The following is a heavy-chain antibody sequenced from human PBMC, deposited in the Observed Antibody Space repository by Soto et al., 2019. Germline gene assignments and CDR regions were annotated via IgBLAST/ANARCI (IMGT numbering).Heavy chain of an antibody. Sequence: ASVTVSCKASGYNFTTYAIHWVRQAHGQRLEWMGWINTGKGNTKYSQKFQGRVTITRDTSASTAYMDLSSLRSGDTAVYYCARDPWGGAVDAFDIWGQGTMVTVSS. CDR2: INTGKGNT. V-gene: IGHV1-3*04. CDR1: GYNFTTYA. D-gene: IGHD3-10*01. J-gene: IGHJ3*02. CDR3: ARDPWGGAVDAFDI.